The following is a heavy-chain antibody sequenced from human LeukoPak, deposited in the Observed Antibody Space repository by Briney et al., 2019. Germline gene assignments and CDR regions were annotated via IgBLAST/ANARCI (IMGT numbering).Heavy chain of an antibody. CDR1: GGSVSSGSYY. V-gene: IGHV4-61*01. D-gene: IGHD5-24*01. CDR2: IYYSGST. CDR3: ARVRRDGYNRPFDY. J-gene: IGHJ4*02. Sequence: SETLSLTCTVSGGSVSSGSYYWSWIRQPPGKGLEWIDCIYYSGSTNYNPSLKSRVTISVDTSKNQFSLKLSSVTAADTAVYYCARVRRDGYNRPFDYWGQGTLVTVSS.